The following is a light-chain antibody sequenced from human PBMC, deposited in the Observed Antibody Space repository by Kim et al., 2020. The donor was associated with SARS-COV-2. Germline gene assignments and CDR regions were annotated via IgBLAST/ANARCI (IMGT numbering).Light chain of an antibody. Sequence: LSPGERVTLSCRASQSVSSSYLAWYQQKPGQAPRLLIYGAFSRATGIPDRFSGSGSGTDFSLTISRLEPEDCAVYYCQHYGSSRTFGQGTKVDIK. CDR3: QHYGSSRT. V-gene: IGKV3-20*01. CDR1: QSVSSSY. CDR2: GAF. J-gene: IGKJ1*01.